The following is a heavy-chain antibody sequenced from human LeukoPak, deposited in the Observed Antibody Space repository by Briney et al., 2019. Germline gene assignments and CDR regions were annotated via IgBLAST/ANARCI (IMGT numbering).Heavy chain of an antibody. J-gene: IGHJ4*02. Sequence: GGSLRLSCAASGFTFSSYWMSWVRQAPGKGLEWVANIKQDGSEKYYVDPVKGRFTISRDNAKNSLYLQMNSLRAEDTAVYYCARERFQYSPSFDYWGQGTLVTVSS. V-gene: IGHV3-7*01. D-gene: IGHD2-15*01. CDR1: GFTFSSYW. CDR3: ARERFQYSPSFDY. CDR2: IKQDGSEK.